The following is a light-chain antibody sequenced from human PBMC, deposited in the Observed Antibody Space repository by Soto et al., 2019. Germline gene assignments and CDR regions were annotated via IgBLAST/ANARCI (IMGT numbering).Light chain of an antibody. CDR3: SSYTSGSAV. V-gene: IGLV2-14*01. CDR2: DVS. CDR1: SSDVGGYIY. J-gene: IGLJ2*01. Sequence: QSALSQPASVSGSPGQSITISCTGISSDVGGYIYVSWYQQHPDKAPKLIIYDVSNRPSGVSIRFSGSKSGNTASLTVSGLQAEDEADYYCSSYTSGSAVFGGGTKVTVL.